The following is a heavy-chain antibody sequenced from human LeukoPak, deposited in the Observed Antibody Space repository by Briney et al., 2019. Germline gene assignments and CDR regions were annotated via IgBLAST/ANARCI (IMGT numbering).Heavy chain of an antibody. CDR1: GGSFSGYY. J-gene: IGHJ4*02. V-gene: IGHV4-34*01. D-gene: IGHD5-12*01. CDR3: ARPYGRYSGSYYFDY. CDR2: INHSGST. Sequence: SETLSLTCAVYGGSFSGYYWSWIRQPPGKGLEWIGEINHSGSTNYNPSLKSRVTISVDTSKNQFSLKLSSVTAADTAVYYCARPYGRYSGSYYFDYRGQGTLVTVSS.